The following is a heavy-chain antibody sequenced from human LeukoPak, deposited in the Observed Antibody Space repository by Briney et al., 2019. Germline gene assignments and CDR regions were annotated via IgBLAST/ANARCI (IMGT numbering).Heavy chain of an antibody. V-gene: IGHV3-23*01. CDR2: ISGSGGST. CDR3: AKASSIAARPTYFDY. Sequence: GGSLRLSCAASGFTFSSYAMSWVHQAAGNGLEWGSAISGSGGSTYYADSVKGRFTISRDNSKNTLYLQMNSLRAEDTAVYYCAKASSIAARPTYFDYWGQGTLLTVSS. J-gene: IGHJ4*02. D-gene: IGHD6-6*01. CDR1: GFTFSSYA.